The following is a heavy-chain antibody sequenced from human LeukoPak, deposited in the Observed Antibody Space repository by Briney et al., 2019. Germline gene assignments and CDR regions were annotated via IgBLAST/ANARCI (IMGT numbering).Heavy chain of an antibody. V-gene: IGHV3-23*01. J-gene: IGHJ4*02. Sequence: PGGSLRLSCAASGFTFSTFAMNWVRQAPGKGLEWVSAISDSGGSRYYADSVKGRFTISRDNAKNTVYLQMNSLRVEDTAVYYCAKGGGWLYYFDYCGQGSLVSVSS. D-gene: IGHD6-19*01. CDR2: ISDSGGSR. CDR3: AKGGGWLYYFDY. CDR1: GFTFSTFA.